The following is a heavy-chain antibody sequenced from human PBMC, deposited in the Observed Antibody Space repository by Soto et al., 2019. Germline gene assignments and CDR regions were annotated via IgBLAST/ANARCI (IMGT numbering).Heavy chain of an antibody. CDR1: EFTVSNNY. J-gene: IGHJ3*01. V-gene: IGHV3-66*01. Sequence: EVQLVASGGGLVQPVGSLRLSCAASEFTVSNNYMSWVRQAPGKGLEWVSLIYSDGSTDYAVSVKGRFTISRANSKNTLYLQMISLRVEDTAMYYCVRRWGWGQGTLVNVSS. CDR2: IYSDGST. CDR3: VRRWG. D-gene: IGHD1-26*01.